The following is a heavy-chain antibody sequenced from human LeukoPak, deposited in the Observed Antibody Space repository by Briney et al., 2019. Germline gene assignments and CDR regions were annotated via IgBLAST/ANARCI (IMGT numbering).Heavy chain of an antibody. CDR1: GYTFTSYG. Sequence: ASVKVSCKASGYTFTSYGISWVRQAPGQGLEWMGWISAYNGNTNYSQKFQGRVTITRDTSASTAYMELSSLRSEDTAVYYCARSITMVRGVDPRGYFDYWGQGTLVTVSS. J-gene: IGHJ4*02. CDR3: ARSITMVRGVDPRGYFDY. D-gene: IGHD3-10*01. V-gene: IGHV1-18*01. CDR2: ISAYNGNT.